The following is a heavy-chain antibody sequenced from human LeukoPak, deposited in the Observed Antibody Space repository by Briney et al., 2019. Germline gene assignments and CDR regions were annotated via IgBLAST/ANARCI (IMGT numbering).Heavy chain of an antibody. Sequence: ASVKVSCKVSGYTLTELSMHWVRQAPGKGLEWMGGFDPEDGEAIYAQKFQGRVTMTEDTSTDTAYMELSSLRSEDTAVYYCATEAYSSSPGTGNWFDPWGQGTLVTVSS. CDR3: ATEAYSSSPGTGNWFDP. CDR1: GYTLTELS. J-gene: IGHJ5*02. D-gene: IGHD6-13*01. CDR2: FDPEDGEA. V-gene: IGHV1-24*01.